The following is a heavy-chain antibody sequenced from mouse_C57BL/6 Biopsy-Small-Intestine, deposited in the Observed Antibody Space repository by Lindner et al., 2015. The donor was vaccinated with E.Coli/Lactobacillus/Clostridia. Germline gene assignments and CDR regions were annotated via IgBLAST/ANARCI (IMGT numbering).Heavy chain of an antibody. D-gene: IGHD5-1-1*01. Sequence: SVKVSCKASGYTFTNYGFAWVRQAPGQGLEWMGWIRTHYGDTDYARKFRGRVTMTADTSATTAYMVLTSLTSDDPAMYYCARSPAKYSSGWFRMPFDFWGQGTMVTVSS. CDR3: ARSPAKYSSGWFRMPFDF. V-gene: IGHV1-79*01. CDR1: GYTFTNYG. J-gene: IGHJ3*01. CDR2: IRTHYGDT.